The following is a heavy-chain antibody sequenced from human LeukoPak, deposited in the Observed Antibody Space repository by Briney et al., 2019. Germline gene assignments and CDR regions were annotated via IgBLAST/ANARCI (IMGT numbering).Heavy chain of an antibody. CDR3: ARGYDSGSYYVY. CDR2: ISRSASTI. V-gene: IGHV3-48*03. CDR1: GFTFSSYE. J-gene: IGHJ4*02. Sequence: GGSLRLSCAASGFTFSSYEMNWVRQAPGKGLEWVSYISRSASTIYYADSVKGRFTVSRDNAKNSLYLQMNSLRAEDTAVYYCARGYDSGSYYVYWGQGTLVTVSS. D-gene: IGHD3-22*01.